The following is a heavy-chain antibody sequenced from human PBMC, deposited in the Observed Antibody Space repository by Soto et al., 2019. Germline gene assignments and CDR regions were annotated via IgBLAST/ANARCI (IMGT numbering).Heavy chain of an antibody. Sequence: GGSLRLSCTASGFTFGDYAMSWFRQAPGRGLEWVGFIRSKAYGGTTEYAASVKGRFTISRDDSKSIAYLQMNSLKTEDTAVYYCTRDLASSSIDYWGQGTLVTVSS. CDR1: GFTFGDYA. D-gene: IGHD6-13*01. CDR2: IRSKAYGGTT. J-gene: IGHJ4*02. V-gene: IGHV3-49*03. CDR3: TRDLASSSIDY.